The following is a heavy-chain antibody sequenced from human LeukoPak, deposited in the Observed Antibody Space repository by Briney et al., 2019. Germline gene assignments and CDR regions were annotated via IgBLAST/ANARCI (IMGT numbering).Heavy chain of an antibody. J-gene: IGHJ5*02. Sequence: GGSLRLSCAASGFTVSSNYMSWVRQAPGKGLEWVSVIYSGGSTYYADSVKGRFTISRDNSKNTLYLQMNSLRPEDTAVYYCANYDFWSGSRGFDPWGQGTLVTVSS. D-gene: IGHD3-3*01. CDR2: IYSGGST. CDR3: ANYDFWSGSRGFDP. V-gene: IGHV3-53*05. CDR1: GFTVSSNY.